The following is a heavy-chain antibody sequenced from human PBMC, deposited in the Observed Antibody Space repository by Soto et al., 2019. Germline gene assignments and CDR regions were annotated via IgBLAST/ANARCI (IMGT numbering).Heavy chain of an antibody. CDR2: IIPILGIA. D-gene: IGHD3-10*01. V-gene: IGHV1-69*08. CDR1: GGTFSSYT. Sequence: QVQLVQSGAEVKKPGSSVKVSCKASGGTFSSYTISWVRQAPGQGLEWMGRIIPILGIANYAQKFQGRVTITADKSTSTADMELSSLRSEDTAVYYCARDRNYYGSGSYLGYYGMDVWGQGTTVTVSS. CDR3: ARDRNYYGSGSYLGYYGMDV. J-gene: IGHJ6*02.